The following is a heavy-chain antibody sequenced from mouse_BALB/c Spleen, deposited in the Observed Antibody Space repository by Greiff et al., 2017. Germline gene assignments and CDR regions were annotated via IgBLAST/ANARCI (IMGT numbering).Heavy chain of an antibody. V-gene: IGHV1-69*02. CDR1: GYTFTSYW. J-gene: IGHJ2*01. D-gene: IGHD1-1*02. CDR2: IDPSDSYT. CDR3: ARYPGNFLDY. Sequence: QVQLQQPGAELVKPGASVKLSCKASGYTFTSYWMHWVKQRPGQGLEWIGEIDPSDSYTNYNQKFKGKATLTVDKSSSTAYMQLSSLTSEDSAVYYCARYPGNFLDYWGQGTTLTVSS.